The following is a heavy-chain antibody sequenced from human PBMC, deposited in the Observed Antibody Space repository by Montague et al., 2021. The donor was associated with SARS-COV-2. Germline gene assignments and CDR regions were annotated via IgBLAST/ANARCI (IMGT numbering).Heavy chain of an antibody. CDR2: IYTSGGKS. D-gene: IGHD3-10*01. V-gene: IGHV3-23*01. CDR1: GFTFSSYI. J-gene: IGHJ4*02. Sequence: SLRLSCAASGFTFSSYILGWVRQAPGKGLEWVGSIYTSGGKSYYADSVKGRFTISRDNSENTLFLQMSSLTAEDTALYYCARWDFGSGTSRFDYWGQGTLVAVSS. CDR3: ARWDFGSGTSRFDY.